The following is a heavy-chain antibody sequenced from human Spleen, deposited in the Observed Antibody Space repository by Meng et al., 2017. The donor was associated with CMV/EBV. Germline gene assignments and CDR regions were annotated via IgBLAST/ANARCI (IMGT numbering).Heavy chain of an antibody. CDR2: INLYGSEK. CDR3: AKDKANYYYYYGMDV. V-gene: IGHV3-7*01. CDR1: AFSFSNYA. J-gene: IGHJ6*02. Sequence: GGSLRLSCEASAFSFSNYAMHWVRQAPGRGLEWVANINLYGSEKYHMDSVKGRFTISRDNAENTLYLQMNSLRAEDTAVYYCAKDKANYYYYYGMDVWGQGTTVTVSS.